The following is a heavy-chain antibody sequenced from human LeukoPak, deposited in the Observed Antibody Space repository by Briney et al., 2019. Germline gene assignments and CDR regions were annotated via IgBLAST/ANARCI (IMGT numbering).Heavy chain of an antibody. Sequence: GGSLRLSCAASGFTFSSYAMHWVRQAPGKGLEWVAVISYDGSNKYYADSVKGRFTISRDNSKNTLYLQMNSLRAEDTAVYYCAREGSEGIDYWGQGTLVTVSS. CDR1: GFTFSSYA. J-gene: IGHJ4*02. V-gene: IGHV3-30-3*01. CDR3: AREGSEGIDY. CDR2: ISYDGSNK. D-gene: IGHD2-15*01.